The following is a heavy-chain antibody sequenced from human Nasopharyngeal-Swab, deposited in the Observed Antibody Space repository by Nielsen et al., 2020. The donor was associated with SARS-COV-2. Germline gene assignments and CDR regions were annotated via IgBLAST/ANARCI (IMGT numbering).Heavy chain of an antibody. D-gene: IGHD1-14*01. J-gene: IGHJ4*02. V-gene: IGHV3-48*03. CDR1: GFTLSSYE. Sequence: GESLKISCAASGFTLSSYEMNWVRQAPGKGLEWISYISFTGSTIYNADSVKGRFTVSRENAKNSMFLQMISLRAEDTAVYYCARERWRDHDFDAWGQGTLVIVSS. CDR3: ARERWRDHDFDA. CDR2: ISFTGSTI.